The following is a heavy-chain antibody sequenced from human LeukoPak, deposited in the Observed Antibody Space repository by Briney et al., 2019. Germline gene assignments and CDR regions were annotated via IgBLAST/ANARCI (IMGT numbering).Heavy chain of an antibody. CDR1: GYTFIAYY. D-gene: IGHD3-22*01. V-gene: IGHV1-2*02. J-gene: IGHJ4*02. CDR2: INPNSGGT. Sequence: ASVKVSCTASGYTFIAYYMHWVRQAPGQGLEWMGWINPNSGGTNYAQRFQGRVTMTRDTSISTAYMELSRLRSDDTAVYYCARAPRITMIVVVIFDYWGQGTLVTVSS. CDR3: ARAPRITMIVVVIFDY.